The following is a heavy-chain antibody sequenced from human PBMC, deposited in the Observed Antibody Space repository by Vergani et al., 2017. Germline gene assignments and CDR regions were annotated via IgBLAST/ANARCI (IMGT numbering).Heavy chain of an antibody. J-gene: IGHJ6*03. CDR1: GFTFSNYW. V-gene: IGHV3-74*01. D-gene: IGHD1-26*01. Sequence: VQLVESGGGVVQLGGFLRLSCTASGFTFSNYWMQWVRKAPGKGLMWVSRINSDGDSKSYADSVKGRFTISRDNAKNTLYLQMDSLRAEDPAVYYCARDGWELLDYFYYMDVWGKGTTVTVSS. CDR3: ARDGWELLDYFYYMDV. CDR2: INSDGDSK.